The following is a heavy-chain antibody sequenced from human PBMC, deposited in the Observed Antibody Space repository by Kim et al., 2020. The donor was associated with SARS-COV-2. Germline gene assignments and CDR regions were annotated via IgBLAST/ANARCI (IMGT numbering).Heavy chain of an antibody. CDR3: ARAETIFGVVIGCFDY. V-gene: IGHV4-31*03. CDR2: IYYSGST. J-gene: IGHJ4*02. D-gene: IGHD3-3*01. Sequence: SETLSLTCTVSGGSISSGGYYWSWIRQHPGKGLEWIGYIYYSGSTYYNPSLKSRVTISVDTSKNQFSLKLSSVTAAYTAVYYCARAETIFGVVIGCFDYWGQGTLVTVSS. CDR1: GGSISSGGYY.